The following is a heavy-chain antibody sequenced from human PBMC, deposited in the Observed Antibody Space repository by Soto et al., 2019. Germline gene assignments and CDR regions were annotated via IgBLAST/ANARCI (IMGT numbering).Heavy chain of an antibody. D-gene: IGHD4-17*01. CDR1: GGSISSGGYY. Sequence: QVQLQESGPGLVKPSQTLSLTCTVSGGSISSGGYYWSWIRQDPGKGLEWIGYIYYSGSTYYNPSHKSRVTISVDTSKNQFSLKLSTVTAADTAVYYCARALTTVTLFDPWGQGTLVTVSS. J-gene: IGHJ5*02. CDR2: IYYSGST. CDR3: ARALTTVTLFDP. V-gene: IGHV4-31*03.